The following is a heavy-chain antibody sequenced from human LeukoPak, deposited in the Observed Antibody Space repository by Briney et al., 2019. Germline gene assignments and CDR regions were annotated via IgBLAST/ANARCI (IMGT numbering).Heavy chain of an antibody. Sequence: SGTLSLTCTVSGDSINSLDLWSWVRQPPGKGLEWIGEMYLSGTTHSNPTVKSRVTISIDKSKNQFFLNLSSVTAADTAVYYCAGLVGRYSSGLYYYYFDYWGQGTLVTVSS. CDR2: MYLSGTT. D-gene: IGHD3-22*01. CDR3: AGLVGRYSSGLYYYYFDY. J-gene: IGHJ4*02. CDR1: GDSINSLDL. V-gene: IGHV4-4*02.